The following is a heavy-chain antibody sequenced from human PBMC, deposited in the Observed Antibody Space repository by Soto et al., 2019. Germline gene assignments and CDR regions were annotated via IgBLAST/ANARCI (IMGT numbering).Heavy chain of an antibody. J-gene: IGHJ4*02. CDR2: ISSNSRFI. D-gene: IGHD1-26*01. Sequence: EVPLVESGGGLVQPGGSLRLSCVASGFTFSSYSMNWVRQAPGKGLEWVSDISSNSRFIHYADSVKGRFTISRDNATNALYLQMNILRDEGRAVYYGARDFAWAFDYWGQGTLLTVSP. CDR1: GFTFSSYS. V-gene: IGHV3-48*02. CDR3: ARDFAWAFDY.